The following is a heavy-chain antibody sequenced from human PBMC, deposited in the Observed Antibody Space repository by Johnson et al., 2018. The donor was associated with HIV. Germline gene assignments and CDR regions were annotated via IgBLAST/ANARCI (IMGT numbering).Heavy chain of an antibody. CDR2: VYSGGNT. CDR1: GFTVSSNY. D-gene: IGHD3-16*01. CDR3: ARVGASRFDAFHV. Sequence: VQLVESGGGLVQPGGSLRLSCAASGFTVSSNYMSWVRQAPGKGLEWVSIVYSGGNTYYTDSVKGRFTISRDNSKNKLYLQMNSLRAEDTAVYYCARVGASRFDAFHVWGQGTMVTVSS. J-gene: IGHJ3*01. V-gene: IGHV3-66*01.